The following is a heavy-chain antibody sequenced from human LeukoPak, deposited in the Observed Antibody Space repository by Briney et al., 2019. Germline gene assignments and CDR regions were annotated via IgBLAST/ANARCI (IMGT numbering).Heavy chain of an antibody. J-gene: IGHJ4*02. Sequence: SETLSLTCTVSGGSISSSSYYWGWIRQPPGKGLEWIGSIYYSGSTYYNSSLKSRVTISVDTSKNQFSLKLSSVTAADTAVYYCARDLRGIAVAGIDYWGQGTLATVSS. D-gene: IGHD6-19*01. CDR3: ARDLRGIAVAGIDY. CDR2: IYYSGST. CDR1: GGSISSSSYY. V-gene: IGHV4-39*07.